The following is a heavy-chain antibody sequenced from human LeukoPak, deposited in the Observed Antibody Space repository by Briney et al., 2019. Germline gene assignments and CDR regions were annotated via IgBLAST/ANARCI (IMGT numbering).Heavy chain of an antibody. CDR1: GGSISSSNW. V-gene: IGHV4-4*02. Sequence: PSGTLSLTCAVSGGSISSSNWWSWVRQPPGKGLEWIAYLFYSGSTDYNPSLESRVTISVDTSKNQFSLKLRSVTAADTAVYYCATVAVIRGVTYFDYWGQGTLVTVSS. J-gene: IGHJ4*02. CDR3: ATVAVIRGVTYFDY. D-gene: IGHD3-10*01. CDR2: LFYSGST.